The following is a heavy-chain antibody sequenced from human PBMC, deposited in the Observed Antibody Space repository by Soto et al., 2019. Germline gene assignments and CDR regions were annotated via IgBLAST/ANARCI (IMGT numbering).Heavy chain of an antibody. V-gene: IGHV1-18*04. CDR1: GYTFTSYC. CDR2: ISAYNGNT. J-gene: IGHJ4*02. CDR3: AVNYDSSGYLFDY. Sequence: ASVKVTCKASGYTFTSYCISWVRQATGQGREWMVSISAYNGNTKYAQKLQSRGTMTTDTSTSTAYIEQMSLRSDDTAVYYCAVNYDSSGYLFDYWGQGTLVTVSS. D-gene: IGHD3-22*01.